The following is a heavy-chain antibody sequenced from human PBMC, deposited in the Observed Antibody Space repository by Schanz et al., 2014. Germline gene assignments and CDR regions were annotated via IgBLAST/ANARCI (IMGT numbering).Heavy chain of an antibody. V-gene: IGHV3-30*03. CDR2: ISFDGRNT. D-gene: IGHD4-17*01. CDR3: VRDLGGDQTDY. Sequence: VQLVESGGDLVQPGGSLRLSCAASGITLSGYGLHWVRQAPGKGLEWVGFISFDGRNTGYAHSVKGRFTISRDNSKNTVNLQVNSLRAEDTAVYYCVRDLGGDQTDYWGQGTLVTVSS. CDR1: GITLSGYG. J-gene: IGHJ4*02.